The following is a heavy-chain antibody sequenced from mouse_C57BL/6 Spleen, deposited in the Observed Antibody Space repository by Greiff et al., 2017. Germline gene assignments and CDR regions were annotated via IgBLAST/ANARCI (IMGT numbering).Heavy chain of an antibody. Sequence: EVKLEESGPGMVKPSQSLSLTCTVTGYSITSGYDWHWIRHFPGNKLEWMGYISYSGSTNYNPSLKSRISITHDTSKNHFFLKLNSVTTEDTATYYCARDRGYYGSSYGYFEVWGTGTTVTAAS. CDR1: GYSITSGYD. D-gene: IGHD1-1*01. CDR2: ISYSGST. CDR3: ARDRGYYGSSYGYFEV. J-gene: IGHJ1*03. V-gene: IGHV3-1*01.